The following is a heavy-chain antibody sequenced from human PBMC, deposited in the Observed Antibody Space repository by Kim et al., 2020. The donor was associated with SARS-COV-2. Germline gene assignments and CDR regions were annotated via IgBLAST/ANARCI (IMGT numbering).Heavy chain of an antibody. V-gene: IGHV4-39*01. CDR3: ARKEGLRYFDWTLDY. Sequence: SETLSLTCTVSGGSISSSSYYWGWIRQPPGKGLEWIGSIYYSGSTYYNPSLKSRVTISVDTSKNQFSLKLSSVTAADTAVYYCARKEGLRYFDWTLDYWGQGTLVTVSS. CDR1: GGSISSSSYY. J-gene: IGHJ4*02. D-gene: IGHD3-9*01. CDR2: IYYSGST.